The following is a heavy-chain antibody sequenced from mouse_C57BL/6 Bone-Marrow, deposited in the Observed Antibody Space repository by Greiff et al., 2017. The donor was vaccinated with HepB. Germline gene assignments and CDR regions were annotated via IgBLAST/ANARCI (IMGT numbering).Heavy chain of an antibody. D-gene: IGHD2-1*01. CDR1: GYTFTSYW. V-gene: IGHV1-64*01. CDR2: IHPNSGST. CDR3: ARDGNYYFDY. Sequence: VQLQQSGAELAKPGASVKLSCKASGYTFTSYWMHWVKQRPGQGLEWIGMIHPNSGSTNYNEKFKSKATLTVDKSSSTAYMQLSSLTSEDSAVYYCARDGNYYFDYWGQGTTLTVSS. J-gene: IGHJ2*01.